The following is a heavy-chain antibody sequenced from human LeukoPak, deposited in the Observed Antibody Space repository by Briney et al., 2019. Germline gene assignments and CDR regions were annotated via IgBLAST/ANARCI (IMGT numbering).Heavy chain of an antibody. Sequence: SETLSLTCTVSGGSFSNHYWSWIRQPPGKGLEWIGYIYRTGSTNYNPSLKSRVTISVDTSKNQFSPKLSSVTAADTAVYYCARGNYVDWFDPWGQGTQVTVSS. CDR1: GGSFSNHY. CDR2: IYRTGST. CDR3: ARGNYVDWFDP. J-gene: IGHJ5*02. V-gene: IGHV4-59*11. D-gene: IGHD1-7*01.